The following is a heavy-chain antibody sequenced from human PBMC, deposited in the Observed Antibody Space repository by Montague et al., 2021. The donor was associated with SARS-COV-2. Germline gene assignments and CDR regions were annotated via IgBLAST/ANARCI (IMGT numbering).Heavy chain of an antibody. CDR3: ASGRMVPYSSSWTTLYYYYGIDV. CDR2: TYYRSKWYN. D-gene: IGHD6-13*01. J-gene: IGHJ6*02. Sequence: CAISGVSVSSNSAAWNWIRQSPSRGLEWLGRTYYRSKWYNDYAVSVKSRITINPDTSKDQFSLQLNSVTPEDTAVYYCASGRMVPYSSSWTTLYYYYGIDVWGQGTTVTVSS. CDR1: GVSVSSNSAA. V-gene: IGHV6-1*01.